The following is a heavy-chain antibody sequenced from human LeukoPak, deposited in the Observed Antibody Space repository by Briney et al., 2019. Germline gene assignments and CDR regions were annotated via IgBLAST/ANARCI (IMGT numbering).Heavy chain of an antibody. Sequence: SETLSLTCAVYGGSFSGYYWSWIRQPPGKGLEWIGEINHSGSTNYNPSLKSRVTISVDTSKNQFSLKLSSVTAADTAVYYCARGPLGGYYYYYYMDVWGKGTTVTVSS. J-gene: IGHJ6*03. CDR1: GGSFSGYY. CDR3: ARGPLGGYYYYYYMDV. V-gene: IGHV4-34*01. D-gene: IGHD2-15*01. CDR2: INHSGST.